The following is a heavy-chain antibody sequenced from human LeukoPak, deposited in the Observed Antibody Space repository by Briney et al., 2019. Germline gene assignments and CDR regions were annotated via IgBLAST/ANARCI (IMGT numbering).Heavy chain of an antibody. J-gene: IGHJ4*02. CDR3: ARGGDYGDLRYFDY. V-gene: IGHV4-31*03. D-gene: IGHD4-17*01. CDR2: IYYSGST. Sequence: SQTLSLTCTVSGGSISSGGYYWSWIRQHPGKGLEWIGCIYYSGSTYYNPSLKSRVTISVDTSKNQFSLKLNSVTAADTAVYYCARGGDYGDLRYFDYWGQGTLVTVSS. CDR1: GGSISSGGYY.